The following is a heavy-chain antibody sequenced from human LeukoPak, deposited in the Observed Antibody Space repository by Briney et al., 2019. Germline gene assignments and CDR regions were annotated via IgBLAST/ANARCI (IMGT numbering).Heavy chain of an antibody. D-gene: IGHD3-22*01. Sequence: ASVKVSCKASGYTFTSYGISWVRQAPGQGLEWMGWISAYNGNTNYAQKLQGRVTMTTDTSTSTAYMELRSLRSDDTAVYYCVRPQLEGSGYFSFDCWGQGTLVTVSS. V-gene: IGHV1-18*01. CDR2: ISAYNGNT. CDR3: VRPQLEGSGYFSFDC. CDR1: GYTFTSYG. J-gene: IGHJ4*02.